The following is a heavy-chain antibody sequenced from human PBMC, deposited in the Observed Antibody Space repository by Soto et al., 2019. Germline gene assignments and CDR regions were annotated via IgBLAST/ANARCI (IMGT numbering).Heavy chain of an antibody. J-gene: IGHJ4*02. CDR1: EFTFSTYV. D-gene: IGHD2-8*01. CDR2: IIANVGST. Sequence: EVQLLQSGGGLVQPGGSLRLSCAASEFTFSTYVMTWVRQAPGKGLEWISTIIANVGSTYYADSVKGRFTISRDNSKNTLYLQMNSLRAEDTAVYYCAKGRLYQSDYWGQGTLVTVSS. V-gene: IGHV3-23*01. CDR3: AKGRLYQSDY.